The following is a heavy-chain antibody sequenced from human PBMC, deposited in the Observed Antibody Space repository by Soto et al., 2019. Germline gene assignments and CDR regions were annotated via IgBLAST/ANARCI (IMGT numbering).Heavy chain of an antibody. CDR1: GFTFSSYA. CDR3: AKTIAAAGGYYFNY. D-gene: IGHD6-13*01. J-gene: IGHJ4*02. V-gene: IGHV3-64*01. CDR2: INNNGGST. Sequence: EVQLVESGGGLVQPGGSLRLSCAASGFTFSSYAMHWVRQAPGKGLEYVSTINNNGGSTYYANSVKGRFTISRDNSKNTLYLQMGSLRAEDMAVYYCAKTIAAAGGYYFNYWGQGTLVTVSS.